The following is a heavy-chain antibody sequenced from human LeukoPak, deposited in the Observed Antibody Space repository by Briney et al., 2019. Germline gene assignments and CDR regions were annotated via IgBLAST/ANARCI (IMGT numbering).Heavy chain of an antibody. J-gene: IGHJ4*02. V-gene: IGHV4-34*01. CDR3: MRECGYYFDY. D-gene: IGHD1-26*01. Sequence: PSETLSLTCAVYGGSFSGYYWSWIRQPPGKGLEWIGEINHSGSTNYNPSLKSRVTISVDTSKNQFSLKLSSVTAADTAVYYCMRECGYYFDYWGQGTLVTVSS. CDR1: GGSFSGYY. CDR2: INHSGST.